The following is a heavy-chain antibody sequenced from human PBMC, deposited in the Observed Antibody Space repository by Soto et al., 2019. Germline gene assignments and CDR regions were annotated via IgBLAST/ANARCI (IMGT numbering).Heavy chain of an antibody. CDR3: ARIQWITGTTGWFDP. Sequence: GSGPTLVNPTQTLTLTCTFSGFSLSTSGMCVSWIRQPPGKALEWLALIDWDDDKYYSTSLKTRLTISKDTSKNQVVLTMTNMDPVDTATYYCARIQWITGTTGWFDPWGQGTLVTVSS. J-gene: IGHJ5*02. CDR1: GFSLSTSGMC. V-gene: IGHV2-70*01. CDR2: IDWDDDK. D-gene: IGHD1-7*01.